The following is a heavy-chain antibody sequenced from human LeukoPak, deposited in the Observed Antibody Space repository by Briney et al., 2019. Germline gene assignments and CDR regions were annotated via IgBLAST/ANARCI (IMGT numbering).Heavy chain of an antibody. Sequence: PSETLSLTCAVSGGSISSGGYSWSWIRQPPGKGLEWIGYIYHSGSTYYNPSLKSRVTISVDKSKNQFSLKLSSVTAADTAVYYCASPSSVDSNYWGQGTLVTVSS. CDR2: IYHSGST. D-gene: IGHD3/OR15-3a*01. J-gene: IGHJ4*02. CDR3: ASPSSVDSNY. CDR1: GGSISSGGYS. V-gene: IGHV4-30-2*01.